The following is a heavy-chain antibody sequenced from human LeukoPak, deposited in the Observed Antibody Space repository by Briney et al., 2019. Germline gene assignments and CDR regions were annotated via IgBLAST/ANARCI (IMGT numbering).Heavy chain of an antibody. D-gene: IGHD2/OR15-2a*01. J-gene: IGHJ6*03. CDR2: ISAYNGNT. V-gene: IGHV1-18*01. CDR3: ARNSRSPDYYYYYMDV. CDR1: GYTFTSYG. Sequence: RASVKVSCKASGYTFTSYGISWVRQAPGQGLEWMGWISAYNGNTNYAQKLQGRVTMTTDTSTSTAYMELRSLRSEDTAVYYCARNSRSPDYYYYYMDVWGKGTTVTVSS.